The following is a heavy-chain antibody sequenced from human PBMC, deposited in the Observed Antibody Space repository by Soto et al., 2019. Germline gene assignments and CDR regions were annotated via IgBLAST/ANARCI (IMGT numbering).Heavy chain of an antibody. Sequence: QLHLVQSGAVVKKPGASVTVSYSASGYPVTAYYMHWVRQAPGRGLEWMGGINPATGAAKYTQSSEGRVTMPRDTSASTGFVELSGLTSEDTAVFNCARGGGVGVAGSAAFDMWGQGTLVTVSS. J-gene: IGHJ3*02. CDR2: INPATGAA. V-gene: IGHV1-2*02. CDR3: ARGGGVGVAGSAAFDM. D-gene: IGHD3-3*01. CDR1: GYPVTAYY.